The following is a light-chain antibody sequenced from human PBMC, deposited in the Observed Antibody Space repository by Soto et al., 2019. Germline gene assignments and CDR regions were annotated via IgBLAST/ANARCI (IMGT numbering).Light chain of an antibody. Sequence: EIVLTQSPGTLSLSPGERATLSCRASRSVSSSYLAWYQQKPGQAPRLLIYGASSRATGIPDRFSGSGSGTDFTLTISRLEPEDFAVYYCQQYGSSFSWTFGQGTKVEIK. J-gene: IGKJ1*01. V-gene: IGKV3-20*01. CDR1: RSVSSSY. CDR3: QQYGSSFSWT. CDR2: GAS.